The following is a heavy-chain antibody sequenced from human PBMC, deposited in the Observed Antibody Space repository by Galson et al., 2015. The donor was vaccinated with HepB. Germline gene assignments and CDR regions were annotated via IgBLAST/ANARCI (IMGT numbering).Heavy chain of an antibody. Sequence: SLTLSCAASGFTFSNAWMSWVRQAPGKGLEWVGRIKSKTDGGTTDYAAPVKGRFTISRDDSKNTLYLQMNSLKTEDTAVYYCTTGGDYLDFDYWGQGTLVTVSS. CDR3: TTGGDYLDFDY. J-gene: IGHJ4*02. V-gene: IGHV3-15*01. CDR1: GFTFSNAW. CDR2: IKSKTDGGTT. D-gene: IGHD4-17*01.